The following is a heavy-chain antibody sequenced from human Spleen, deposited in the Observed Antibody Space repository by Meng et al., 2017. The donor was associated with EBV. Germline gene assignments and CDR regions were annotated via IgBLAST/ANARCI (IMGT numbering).Heavy chain of an antibody. CDR2: INVGNDNT. D-gene: IGHD5-12*01. J-gene: IGHJ4*02. V-gene: IGHV1-3*01. CDR3: ATVLRYSGFVD. CDR1: GYTFTNSA. Sequence: QVQLVQSGAEVKKPGASVKVSCKASGYTFTNSAMHWVRQAPGQRLEWMGWINVGNDNTEYSQKFQGRVTITRDTSASTVYMKLSSPRSEDTAVYYCATVLRYSGFVDWGQGTLVTVSS.